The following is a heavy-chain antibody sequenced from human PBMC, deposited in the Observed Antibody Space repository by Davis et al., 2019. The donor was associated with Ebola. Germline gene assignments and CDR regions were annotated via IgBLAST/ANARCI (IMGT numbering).Heavy chain of an antibody. CDR1: GGSISSYY. D-gene: IGHD3-22*01. J-gene: IGHJ4*02. V-gene: IGHV4-59*12. CDR2: IYYSGST. Sequence: PSETLSLTCTVSGGSISSYYWSWIRQPPGKGLEWIGYIYYSGSTNYNPSLKSRVTISVDTSKNQFSLKVNSVTAADTAVYYCARGHYDSSGYSFDNWGQGTLVTVSS. CDR3: ARGHYDSSGYSFDN.